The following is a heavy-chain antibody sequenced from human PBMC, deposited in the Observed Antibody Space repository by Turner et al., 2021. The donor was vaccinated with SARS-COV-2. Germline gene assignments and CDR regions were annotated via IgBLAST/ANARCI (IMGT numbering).Heavy chain of an antibody. Sequence: QVHLVPSGAEVKKPGASVKVSCKVSGYTLIELSMHWVRQAPGKGLEWMGGFDPEDGETIYAQKFQGRVTMTEETSTDTAYMELSSLRSEDAAVYYCAKGYAYCGGDCSIDYWGQGTLVTVSS. CDR3: AKGYAYCGGDCSIDY. CDR1: GYTLIELS. V-gene: IGHV1-24*01. D-gene: IGHD2-21*02. J-gene: IGHJ4*02. CDR2: FDPEDGET.